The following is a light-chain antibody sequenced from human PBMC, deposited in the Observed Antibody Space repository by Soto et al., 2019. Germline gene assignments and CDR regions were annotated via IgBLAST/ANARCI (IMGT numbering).Light chain of an antibody. J-gene: IGLJ3*02. CDR3: AARDDSLNGPV. CDR1: SSNIGNNT. Sequence: QSVLTQPPSASGTPGQRVTISCSGSSSNIGNNTVNWYQQLPGTAPKLLIYGNNHRTSGVPDRFSGSKSGTSASLANSGLQSEDEADYFCAARDDSLNGPVFGGGTKVTVL. CDR2: GNN. V-gene: IGLV1-44*01.